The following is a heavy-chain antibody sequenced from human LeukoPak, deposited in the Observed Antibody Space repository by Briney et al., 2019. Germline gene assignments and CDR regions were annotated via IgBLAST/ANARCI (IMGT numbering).Heavy chain of an antibody. CDR1: GFTLNRNA. CDR3: VRRGDASSGWGDHDF. CDR2: IGGSGDKT. J-gene: IGHJ4*02. V-gene: IGHV3-23*01. D-gene: IGHD6-19*01. Sequence: GGSLRPSCAASGFTLNRNAISWVRQAPGKGLEWVSTIGGSGDKTFYADSVKGRFTISRDNSKNMVHLQMNSLTGEDTALYYCVRRGDASSGWGDHDFWGQGALVTVSS.